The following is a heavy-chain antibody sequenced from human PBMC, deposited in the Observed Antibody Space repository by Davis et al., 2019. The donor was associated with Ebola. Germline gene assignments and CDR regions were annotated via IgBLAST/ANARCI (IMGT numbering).Heavy chain of an antibody. D-gene: IGHD5-12*01. CDR3: VRHVRGYD. V-gene: IGHV4-59*08. J-gene: IGHJ4*02. CDR2: IHGSGRT. Sequence: MPSETLSLTCTVSGGSISGFFWSWIRQSPGEGLEWIGYIHGSGRTSYNPSFKSLVTISLDMSKNQFSLKVGSVTAADTAVYYCVRHVRGYDWGQGIPVTVSS. CDR1: GGSISGFF.